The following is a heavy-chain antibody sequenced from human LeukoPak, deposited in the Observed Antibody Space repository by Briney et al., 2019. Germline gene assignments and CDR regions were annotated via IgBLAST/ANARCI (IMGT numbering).Heavy chain of an antibody. CDR2: INHSGST. D-gene: IGHD2-2*01. CDR1: GGSFSGYY. J-gene: IGHJ4*02. CDR3: ARGRKVVVVPAARGPHYYFDY. Sequence: SETLSLTCAVYGGSFSGYYWSWIRQPPGKGLEWIGEINHSGSTNYNPSLKSRVTISVDTSKNQFSLKLSSVTAADTAVYYCARGRKVVVVPAARGPHYYFDYWGQGTLVTASS. V-gene: IGHV4-34*01.